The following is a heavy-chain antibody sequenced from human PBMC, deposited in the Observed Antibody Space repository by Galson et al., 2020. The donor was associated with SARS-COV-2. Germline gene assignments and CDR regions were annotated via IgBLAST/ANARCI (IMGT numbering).Heavy chain of an antibody. J-gene: IGHJ6*02. D-gene: IGHD6-19*01. V-gene: IGHV5-51*01. CDR1: GYSFTSYW. Sequence: GESLKISCKGSGYSFTSYWIGWVRQMPGKGLEWMGIIYPGDSDTRYSPSFQGQVTISADKSISTAYLQWSSLKASDTAMYYCARHGSGWYLFGYYYYGMDVWGQGTTVTVSS. CDR2: IYPGDSDT. CDR3: ARHGSGWYLFGYYYYGMDV.